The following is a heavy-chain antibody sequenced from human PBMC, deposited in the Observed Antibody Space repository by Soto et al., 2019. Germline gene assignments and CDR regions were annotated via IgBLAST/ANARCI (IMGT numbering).Heavy chain of an antibody. J-gene: IGHJ6*02. CDR3: ARDSGFLEWSRRGGMDV. V-gene: IGHV1-18*01. CDR1: GYTFTSYG. D-gene: IGHD3-3*01. Sequence: QVQLVQSGAEVKKPGASVKVSCKASGYTFTSYGISWVRQAPGQGLEWMGWISAYNGNTNYAQKLQGRVTMTTDTSTSPAYMELRSLRSDDTAVYYCARDSGFLEWSRRGGMDVWGQGTTVTVSS. CDR2: ISAYNGNT.